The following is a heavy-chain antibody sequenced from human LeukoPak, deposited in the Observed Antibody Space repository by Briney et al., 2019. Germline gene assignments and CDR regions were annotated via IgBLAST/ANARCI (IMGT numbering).Heavy chain of an antibody. J-gene: IGHJ4*02. V-gene: IGHV3-21*01. Sequence: GGSLRLSCAASGFTFSSYSMNWVRQAPGKGLEWVSSISSSSSYIYYADSVKGRFTISRDNAKNSLYLQMNCLRAEDTAVYYCASRSGIAAAGTDYWGQGTLVTVSS. CDR1: GFTFSSYS. CDR3: ASRSGIAAAGTDY. CDR2: ISSSSSYI. D-gene: IGHD6-13*01.